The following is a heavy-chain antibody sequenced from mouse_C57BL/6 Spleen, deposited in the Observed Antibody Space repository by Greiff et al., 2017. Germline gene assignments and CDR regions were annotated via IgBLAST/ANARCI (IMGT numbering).Heavy chain of an antibody. V-gene: IGHV14-1*01. CDR2: IDPEDGDT. CDR3: TTGTTVVAREFAY. Sequence: VQLQQSGAELVRPGASVKLSCTASGFNIQDYYMHWVKQRPEQGLEWIGRIDPEDGDTEYAPKFPGKATMTADTSSNTAYLQLSSLTSEDTAVYYCTTGTTVVAREFAYWGQGTLVTVSA. D-gene: IGHD1-1*01. J-gene: IGHJ3*01. CDR1: GFNIQDYY.